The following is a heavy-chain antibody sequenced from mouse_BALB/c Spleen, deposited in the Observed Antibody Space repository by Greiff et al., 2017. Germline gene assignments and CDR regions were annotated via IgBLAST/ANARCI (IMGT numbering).Heavy chain of an antibody. CDR2: IWGDGST. CDR1: GFSLTGYG. CDR3: ATHYDYDEGSFAD. J-gene: IGHJ3*01. V-gene: IGHV2-6-7*01. Sequence: VQRVESGPGLVAPSQSLSITCTVSGFSLTGYGVNWVRQPPGKGLEWLGMIWGDGSTDYNSALKSRLSISKDNSKSQVFLKMNSLQTDDTARYYCATHYDYDEGSFADWGQGTLVTVSA. D-gene: IGHD2-4*01.